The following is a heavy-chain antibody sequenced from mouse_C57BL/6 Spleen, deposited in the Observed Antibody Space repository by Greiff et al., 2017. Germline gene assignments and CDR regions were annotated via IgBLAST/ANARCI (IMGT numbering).Heavy chain of an antibody. V-gene: IGHV1-15*01. CDR2: IDPETGGT. CDR1: GYTFTDYE. J-gene: IGHJ2*01. Sequence: QVQLQQSGAELVRPGASVTLSCKASGYTFTDYEMNWVKQTPVHGLEWIGAIDPETGGTAYNQKFKGKAILTADKSSSTAYMEVRSLTSEDSAVYYCTRRDGNYGYFGYWGQGTTLTASS. CDR3: TRRDGNYGYFGY. D-gene: IGHD2-1*01.